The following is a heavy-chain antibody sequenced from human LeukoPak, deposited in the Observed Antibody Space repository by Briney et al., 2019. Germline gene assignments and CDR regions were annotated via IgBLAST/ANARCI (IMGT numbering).Heavy chain of an antibody. D-gene: IGHD6-13*01. CDR1: GGTFSGYA. J-gene: IGHJ6*03. V-gene: IGHV1-69*05. CDR2: IIPIFGTA. Sequence: SVKVSCKASGGTFSGYAISWVRQAPGQGLEWMGGIIPIFGTANYAQKFQGRVTITTDESTSTAYMELSSLRSEDTAVYYCARDPGIVAAAGTARLDYYYYMDVWGKGTTVTVSS. CDR3: ARDPGIVAAAGTARLDYYYYMDV.